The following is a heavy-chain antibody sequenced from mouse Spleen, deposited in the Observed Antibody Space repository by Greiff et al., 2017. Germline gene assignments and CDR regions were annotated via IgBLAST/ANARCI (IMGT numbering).Heavy chain of an antibody. V-gene: IGHV1-81*01. J-gene: IGHJ4*01. CDR2: IYPRSGNT. D-gene: IGHD2-12*01. Sequence: VQLQQSGAELARPGASVKLSCKASGYTFTSYGISWVKQRTGQGLEWIGEIYPRSGNTYYNEKFKGKATLTADKSSSTAYMELRSLTSEDSAVYFCAREAFYKDDYYAMDYWGQGTSVTVSS. CDR1: GYTFTSYG. CDR3: AREAFYKDDYYAMDY.